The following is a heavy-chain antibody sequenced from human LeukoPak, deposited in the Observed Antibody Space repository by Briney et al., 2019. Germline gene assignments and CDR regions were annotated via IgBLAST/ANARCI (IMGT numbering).Heavy chain of an antibody. CDR1: GGSISSGSYY. CDR3: ASGQGRLSGVDTAMVGDY. Sequence: PSQTLSLTCTVSGGSISSGSYYWSWIRQPAGKGLEWIGRIYTSGSSNYNPSLKSRVTMSVDTSKNQFSLKLSSVTAADTAVYYCASGQGRLSGVDTAMVGDYWGQGTLVTVSS. D-gene: IGHD5-18*01. V-gene: IGHV4-61*02. CDR2: IYTSGSS. J-gene: IGHJ4*02.